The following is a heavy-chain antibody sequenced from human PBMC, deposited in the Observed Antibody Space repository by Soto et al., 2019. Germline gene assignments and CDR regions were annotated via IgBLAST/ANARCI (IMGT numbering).Heavy chain of an antibody. J-gene: IGHJ5*02. Sequence: GGSLRLSCAASGFTFRSFTMNWVRQAPGKGLEWVSTISSNSAYIYYTDALRGRFTISRDNAKNSLHQQMNSLRAEDTAVYYCTRDASRDSSARGWFDPWGPGTLVTVSS. CDR1: GFTFRSFT. CDR3: TRDASRDSSARGWFDP. CDR2: ISSNSAYI. V-gene: IGHV3-21*01. D-gene: IGHD6-13*01.